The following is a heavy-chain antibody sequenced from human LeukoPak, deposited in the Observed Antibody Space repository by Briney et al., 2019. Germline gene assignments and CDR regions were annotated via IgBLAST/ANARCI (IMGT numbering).Heavy chain of an antibody. CDR1: GYTFTSYG. V-gene: IGHV1-18*01. CDR3: AREHRLSGYCSSTSCPTFGYYYGMDV. Sequence: ASVKVSCKASGYTFTSYGISWVRQAPGQGLEWMGWINAYNGNTHYAPNLQGRVTMTTDTSTSTAYMELRSLRSDETAVYYCAREHRLSGYCSSTSCPTFGYYYGMDVWGQGTTVTVSS. J-gene: IGHJ6*02. CDR2: INAYNGNT. D-gene: IGHD2-2*03.